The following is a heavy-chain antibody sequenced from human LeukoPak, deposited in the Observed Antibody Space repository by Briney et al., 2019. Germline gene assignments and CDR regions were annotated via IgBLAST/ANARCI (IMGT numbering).Heavy chain of an antibody. J-gene: IGHJ4*02. Sequence: GTSLRLSCAASGFTFSSHSIHGVRQAPGKGLAWVAVISYHGSNKYYADSVKGRFTISRDISKNTVYLQMDSLTAEDTAVYYCARVRVPSRILLPNLDHWGQGTLVTVSS. V-gene: IGHV3-30*04. CDR1: GFTFSSHS. CDR3: ARVRVPSRILLPNLDH. D-gene: IGHD2-15*01. CDR2: ISYHGSNK.